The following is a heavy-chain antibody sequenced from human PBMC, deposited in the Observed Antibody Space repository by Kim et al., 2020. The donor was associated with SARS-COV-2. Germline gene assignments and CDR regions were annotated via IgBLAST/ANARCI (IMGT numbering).Heavy chain of an antibody. CDR2: E. Sequence: ENDAQKFQGRVTITADKSTSTAYMELSSLRSEDTAVYYCARDNKVRGCHIWGQGTMVTVSS. J-gene: IGHJ3*02. CDR3: ARDNKVRGCHI. V-gene: IGHV1-69*04. D-gene: IGHD3-10*01.